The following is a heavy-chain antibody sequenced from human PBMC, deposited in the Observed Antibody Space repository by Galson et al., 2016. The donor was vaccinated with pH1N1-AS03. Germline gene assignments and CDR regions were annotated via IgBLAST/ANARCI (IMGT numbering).Heavy chain of an antibody. J-gene: IGHJ4*02. CDR1: GASISSGSYY. CDR3: ARITMGAFDY. V-gene: IGHV4-61*02. Sequence: TLSLTCTVSGASISSGSYYWSWIRQPAGKGLECIGRIYTSGSTYYNPSLKSRVTISVDTSKNQFSLKLSSLTAADTAMYYCARITMGAFDYWGQGTLVTGSS. D-gene: IGHD3-16*01. CDR2: IYTSGST.